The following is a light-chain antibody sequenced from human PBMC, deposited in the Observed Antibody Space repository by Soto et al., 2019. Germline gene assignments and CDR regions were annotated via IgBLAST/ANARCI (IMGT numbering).Light chain of an antibody. CDR1: QSVNRK. J-gene: IGKJ1*01. CDR3: QQYDKWPRWT. CDR2: GAS. V-gene: IGKV3-15*01. Sequence: EIVMTQSPATLSVSPGETATLSCRASQSVNRKVAWYQQKPGQAPRLLIYGASTGATDIPDRFSGSGSGTEFTLTISSLQSEDFAVSYCQQYDKWPRWTFGQGTKVEIK.